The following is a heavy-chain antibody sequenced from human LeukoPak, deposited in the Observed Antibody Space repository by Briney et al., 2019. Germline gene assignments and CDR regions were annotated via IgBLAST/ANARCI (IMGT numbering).Heavy chain of an antibody. Sequence: SETLSLTCTVSGDSMNTYFWSWIRQPPGKGLEWIANIYNSGRTNYNPSLKSRVTISVDTSKNQFSLKLSSVTAADTAVYYCASANYYYYYYMDVWGKGTTVTVSS. V-gene: IGHV4-59*01. CDR2: IYNSGRT. J-gene: IGHJ6*03. CDR1: GDSMNTYF. CDR3: ASANYYYYYYMDV.